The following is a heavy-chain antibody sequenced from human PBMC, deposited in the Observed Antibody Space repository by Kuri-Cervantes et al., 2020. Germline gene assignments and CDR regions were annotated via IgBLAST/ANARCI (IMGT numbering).Heavy chain of an antibody. J-gene: IGHJ3*02. Sequence: GESLKISCAASGFTFSSYDMHWVRQATGKGLEWVSAIGTAGDTYYPGSVKGRFTISRDNAKNSLYLQMNSLRAEDTAVYYCAREGSIVVVVAAPDAFDIWGQGTMVTVSS. V-gene: IGHV3-13*01. CDR1: GFTFSSYD. CDR3: AREGSIVVVVAAPDAFDI. CDR2: IGTAGDT. D-gene: IGHD2-15*01.